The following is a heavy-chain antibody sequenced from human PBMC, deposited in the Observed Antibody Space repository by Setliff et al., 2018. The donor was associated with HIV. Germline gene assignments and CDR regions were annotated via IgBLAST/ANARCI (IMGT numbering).Heavy chain of an antibody. Sequence: SETLSLTCTVFGGSMNNYYWNWIRQSPGKGLEWIGYVYYSGSTKYSPSLKSRVSMSVDTSKNQFSLKVKSVTAADTAVYYCARQKKSSSWSPNDYWGQGTLVTVSS. J-gene: IGHJ4*02. CDR1: GGSMNNYY. D-gene: IGHD2-2*01. CDR3: ARQKKSSSWSPNDY. V-gene: IGHV4-59*08. CDR2: VYYSGST.